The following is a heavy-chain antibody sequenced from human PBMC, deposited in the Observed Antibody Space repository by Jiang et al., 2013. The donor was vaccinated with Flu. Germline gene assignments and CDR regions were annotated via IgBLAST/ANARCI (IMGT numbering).Heavy chain of an antibody. V-gene: IGHV4-39*07. CDR1: GVSISSNPYY. CDR3: ASSSVGTFEAFDI. J-gene: IGHJ3*02. Sequence: GSGLVKPSETLSLICTVSGVSISSNPYYWAWIRQPPGKGLEWIGTMYYSGSTYSKPSLKSRLIISGDTSKNQFSLRLNSVTAADTAVYYCASSSVGTFEAFDIWGQGTMVSVSS. CDR2: MYYSGST. D-gene: IGHD1-26*01.